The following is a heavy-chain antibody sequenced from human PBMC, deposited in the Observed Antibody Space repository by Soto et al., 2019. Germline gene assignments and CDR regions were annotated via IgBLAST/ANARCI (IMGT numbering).Heavy chain of an antibody. CDR2: IYTSGST. CDR3: ARGGYSSSWYYWYFDL. J-gene: IGHJ2*01. V-gene: IGHV4-4*07. CDR1: GGSISSYY. D-gene: IGHD6-13*01. Sequence: SETLSLTCTVSGGSISSYYWSWIRQPAGKGLEWIGRIYTSGSTNYNPSLKSRVTMSVDTSKNQFSLKLSSVTAADTAVYYCARGGYSSSWYYWYFDLWGRGTLVTVSS.